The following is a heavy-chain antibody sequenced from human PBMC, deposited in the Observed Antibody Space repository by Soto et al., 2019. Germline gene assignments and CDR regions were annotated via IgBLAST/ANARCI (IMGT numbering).Heavy chain of an antibody. Sequence: QVQLVQSGAEVKKPGSSVKVSCKASGGTFSNYAINWVRQAPGQGVECMGGIIPIFGTANYAERFQGRVTITADESTSTAYMELSSLRSEDTAVYYCARAGLMTTVTSYFDYWGQGTLVTVSS. D-gene: IGHD4-4*01. CDR3: ARAGLMTTVTSYFDY. J-gene: IGHJ4*02. CDR1: GGTFSNYA. CDR2: IIPIFGTA. V-gene: IGHV1-69*12.